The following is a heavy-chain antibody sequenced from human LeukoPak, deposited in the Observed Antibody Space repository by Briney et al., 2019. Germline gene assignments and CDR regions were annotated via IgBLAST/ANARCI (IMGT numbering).Heavy chain of an antibody. J-gene: IGHJ4*02. CDR1: GYSISSGYF. Sequence: SETLSLTCTVSGYSISSGYFWGWIRQPPGKGLEWIGSFYHSGSTYYNPSLKSRVTISIDASKNQFSLRLTSVTAADTAVYYCTRGGELMNFWGQGTLVTVSS. CDR3: TRGGELMNF. D-gene: IGHD1-26*01. V-gene: IGHV4-38-2*02. CDR2: FYHSGST.